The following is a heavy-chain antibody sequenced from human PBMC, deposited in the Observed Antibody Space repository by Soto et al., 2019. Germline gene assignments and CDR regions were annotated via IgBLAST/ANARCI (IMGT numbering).Heavy chain of an antibody. D-gene: IGHD2-21*01. J-gene: IGHJ1*01. CDR1: GFTFSSYL. CDR3: ARDIALHH. Sequence: PGGSLRLSCAASGFTFSSYLMHWVRQAPGKGLVWVSRTSSDGSTTAYAESVKGLFTISRDNAKNTLYLQIHNLRAEDTAVYYCARDIALHHWGQGTLVTVSS. V-gene: IGHV3-74*03. CDR2: TSSDGSTT.